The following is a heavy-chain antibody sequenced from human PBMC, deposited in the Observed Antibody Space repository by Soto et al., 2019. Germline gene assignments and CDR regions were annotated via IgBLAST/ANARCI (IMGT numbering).Heavy chain of an antibody. V-gene: IGHV1-8*02. CDR2: MNPNSGNT. CDR3: AGGNFRY. CDR1: GYNFNTFD. J-gene: IGHJ4*02. Sequence: ASVKVSCKASGYNFNTFDIYWVRQATGHGLEWMGWMNPNSGNTGYAQELRGRVTMTRNTSNSTAYMELTSLTSDDAGVYYCAGGNFRYWGQGTLVTVSS.